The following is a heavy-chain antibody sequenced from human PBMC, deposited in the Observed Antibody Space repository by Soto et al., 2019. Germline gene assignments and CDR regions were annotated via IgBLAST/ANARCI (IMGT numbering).Heavy chain of an antibody. CDR3: ARERLVVPAASRLPCWFDP. CDR2: ISSSSSTI. CDR1: GFTFSSYS. J-gene: IGHJ5*02. Sequence: PGGSLRLSCAASGFTFSSYSMNWVRQAPGKGLEWVSYISSSSSTIYYADSVKGRFTISRDNAKNSLYLQMNSLRAEDTAVYYCARERLVVPAASRLPCWFDPWGQGTLVTVSS. V-gene: IGHV3-48*01. D-gene: IGHD2-2*01.